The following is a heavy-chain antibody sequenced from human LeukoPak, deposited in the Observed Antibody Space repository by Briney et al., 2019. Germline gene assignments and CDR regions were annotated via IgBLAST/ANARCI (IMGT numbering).Heavy chain of an antibody. CDR1: GFSFSSYE. CDR3: AGSPAARGSELVDP. Sequence: GGSLRLSCAASGFSFSSYEMNWVRQAPGKGLEWVSLISSRSGYIYYADSVKGRFTISRDNAKNSLYLQMNSLRAEDTAVYYCAGSPAARGSELVDPWGQGTLVTVSS. CDR2: ISSRSGYI. J-gene: IGHJ5*02. V-gene: IGHV3-21*01. D-gene: IGHD1-26*01.